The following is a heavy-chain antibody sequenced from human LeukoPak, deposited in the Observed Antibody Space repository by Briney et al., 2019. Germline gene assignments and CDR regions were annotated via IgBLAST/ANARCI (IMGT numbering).Heavy chain of an antibody. J-gene: IGHJ6*03. Sequence: PGGSLRLSCAASGFTFSSYNMNWVRQAPGKGLEWVSSISSSSSYIYYADSVKGRFTISRDNAKNSLYLQMNSLRAEDTAVYYCARDNYFYYYMDVWGKGTTVTISS. V-gene: IGHV3-21*01. CDR1: GFTFSSYN. CDR3: ARDNYFYYYMDV. CDR2: ISSSSSYI.